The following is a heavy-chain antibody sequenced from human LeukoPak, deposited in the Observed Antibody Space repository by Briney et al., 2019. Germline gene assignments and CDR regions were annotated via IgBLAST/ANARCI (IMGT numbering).Heavy chain of an antibody. CDR3: GREPTYRNYFDS. V-gene: IGHV1-46*02. Sequence: EASVKVSCKASGNSLNNYHMHWVRQAPGQGLEWLGIIRPGGDGPSYAQKFKGRVTMTRDMSTSTVYMELSSLTSDDTAVYYCGREPTYRNYFDSWGQGTLVTVSS. CDR2: IRPGGDGP. D-gene: IGHD1-1*01. CDR1: GNSLNNYH. J-gene: IGHJ4*02.